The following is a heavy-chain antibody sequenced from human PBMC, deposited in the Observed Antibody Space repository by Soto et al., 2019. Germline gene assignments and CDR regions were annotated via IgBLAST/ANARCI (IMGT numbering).Heavy chain of an antibody. Sequence: SETLSLTCAVYGGSFSGYYWSWIRQPPGKGLEWIGEINHSGSTNYNPSLKSRVTISVDTSKNQFSLKLSSVTAADTAVYYCASRTHYDFWSGYRDYWGQGTLVTVSS. V-gene: IGHV4-34*01. CDR2: INHSGST. CDR1: GGSFSGYY. CDR3: ASRTHYDFWSGYRDY. J-gene: IGHJ4*02. D-gene: IGHD3-3*01.